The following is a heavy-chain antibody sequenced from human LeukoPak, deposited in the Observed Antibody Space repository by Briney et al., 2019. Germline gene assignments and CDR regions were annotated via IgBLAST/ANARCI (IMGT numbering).Heavy chain of an antibody. CDR3: TTVGLSGYYGSSGYYYFDC. CDR1: GFTFSDDW. V-gene: IGHV3-15*01. CDR2: IRRKTDGGTT. J-gene: IGHJ4*02. D-gene: IGHD3-22*01. Sequence: TPGGSLRLSCAASGFTFSDDWMSWVRQAPGKGLEWVGRIRRKTDGGTTDYAAPVKGRFTISRDDSKNTLYLQMSSLRTEDTAVYHCTTVGLSGYYGSSGYYYFDCRLRGTLVTVPS.